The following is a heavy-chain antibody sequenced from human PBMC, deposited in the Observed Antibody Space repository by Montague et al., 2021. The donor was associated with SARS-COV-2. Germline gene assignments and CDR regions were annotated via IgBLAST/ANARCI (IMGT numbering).Heavy chain of an antibody. Sequence: SETLSLTCTVSGDSISSSDYYWGWIRQPPGKGLEWIGRVYFSGFTYYNPSLKSRVTIPVDTSKNQLSLKLSSVTAADTAVYYCARHGDRAEGRLSWFDPWGQGTLVTVSS. CDR3: ARHGDRAEGRLSWFDP. CDR2: VYFSGFT. D-gene: IGHD2-21*02. J-gene: IGHJ5*02. CDR1: GDSISSSDYY. V-gene: IGHV4-39*01.